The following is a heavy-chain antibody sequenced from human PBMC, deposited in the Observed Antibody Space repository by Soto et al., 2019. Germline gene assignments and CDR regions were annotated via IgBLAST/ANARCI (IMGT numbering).Heavy chain of an antibody. J-gene: IGHJ6*02. CDR1: GGTFSSYA. CDR3: ARVLTIFGVVYYYGMDV. Sequence: SVKVSCKASGGTFSSYAISWVRQAPGQGLEWMGGIIPIFGTANYAQKFQGRVTITADESTSTAYMELSSLRSEDTAVYYCARVLTIFGVVYYYGMDVWGQGTTVTVSS. CDR2: IIPIFGTA. V-gene: IGHV1-69*13. D-gene: IGHD3-3*01.